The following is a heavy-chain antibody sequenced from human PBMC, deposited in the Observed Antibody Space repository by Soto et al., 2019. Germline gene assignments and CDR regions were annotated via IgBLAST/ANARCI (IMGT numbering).Heavy chain of an antibody. D-gene: IGHD3-3*01. V-gene: IGHV4-39*01. CDR1: GGSISSSSYY. Sequence: SETLSLTCTVSGGSISSSSYYWGWIRQPPGKGLEWIGSIYYSGSTYYNPSLKSRVTISVDTSKNQFSLKLSSVTAADTAVYYCARQARGRFLEWLLDYWGQGTLVTVSS. CDR3: ARQARGRFLEWLLDY. CDR2: IYYSGST. J-gene: IGHJ4*02.